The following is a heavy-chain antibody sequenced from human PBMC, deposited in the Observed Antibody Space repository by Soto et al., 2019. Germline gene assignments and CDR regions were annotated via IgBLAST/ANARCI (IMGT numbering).Heavy chain of an antibody. Sequence: QVQLVESGGGLVKPGGSLRLSCAASGFTFSDYYMSWIRQAPGKGLEWVSYISGSGTYTNYGDSVKGRFTISRDNAKNSLYLQMNSLRAEDTAVYYCVGGGSYCGGDCFDYWGQGTLVTGSS. D-gene: IGHD2-21*02. V-gene: IGHV3-11*06. CDR2: ISGSGTYT. CDR3: VGGGSYCGGDCFDY. CDR1: GFTFSDYY. J-gene: IGHJ4*02.